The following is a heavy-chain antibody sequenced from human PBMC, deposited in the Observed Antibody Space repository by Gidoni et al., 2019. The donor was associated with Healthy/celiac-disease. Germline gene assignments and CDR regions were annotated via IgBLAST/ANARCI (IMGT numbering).Heavy chain of an antibody. CDR1: GYTFTSYD. D-gene: IGHD2-21*02. CDR2: MNPNSGST. Sequence: QVQLVQSGAEVNKPGASVKVSCKASGYTFTSYDINWVRQATGQGLEWMGWMNPNSGSTGYAQKFQGRVTMTRNTSISTAYMELSSLRSEDTAVYYCARGGKYCGGDCPDYWGQGTLVTVSS. V-gene: IGHV1-8*01. CDR3: ARGGKYCGGDCPDY. J-gene: IGHJ4*02.